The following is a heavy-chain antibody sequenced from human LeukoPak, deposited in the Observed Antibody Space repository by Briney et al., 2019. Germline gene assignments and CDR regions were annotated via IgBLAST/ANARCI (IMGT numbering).Heavy chain of an antibody. CDR3: ARVLLRRGAAAGLGY. CDR1: GYTFNGYY. Sequence: ASVKVSCKSSGYTFNGYYMHWVRQAPGQGLEWMGWINTNTGNPTYAQGFTGRFVFSLDTSVSTAYLQISSLKAEDTAVYYCARVLLRRGAAAGLGYWGQGTLVTVSS. V-gene: IGHV7-4-1*02. CDR2: INTNTGNP. D-gene: IGHD6-13*01. J-gene: IGHJ4*02.